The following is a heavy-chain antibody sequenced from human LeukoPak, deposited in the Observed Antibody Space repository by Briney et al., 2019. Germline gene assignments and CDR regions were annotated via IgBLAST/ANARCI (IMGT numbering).Heavy chain of an antibody. D-gene: IGHD2-2*01. Sequence: PSQTLSLTCSVSGVSISDGRYYWTWIRQRPGKGLEWIVYKYYSGSAKYNPFLKSRLTISIDKPKNQFSLHLSSVTAADTAIYYCATPYCSSLSCLDVFNIWGQGTMVTVSS. J-gene: IGHJ3*02. CDR1: GVSISDGRYY. CDR3: ATPYCSSLSCLDVFNI. V-gene: IGHV4-31*03. CDR2: KYYSGSA.